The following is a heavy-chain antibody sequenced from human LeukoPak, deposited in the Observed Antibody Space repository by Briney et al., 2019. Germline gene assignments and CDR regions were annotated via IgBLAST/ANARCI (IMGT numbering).Heavy chain of an antibody. CDR1: GGSFSGYY. J-gene: IGHJ4*02. CDR2: IYYSGST. D-gene: IGHD1-26*01. Sequence: SETLSLTCAVYGGSFSGYYWSWIRQPPGKGLEWIGYIYYSGSTNYNPSLKSRVTISVDTSKNQFSLKLSSVTAADTAVYYCAARSGREARDYWGQGTLVTVSS. V-gene: IGHV4-59*01. CDR3: AARSGREARDY.